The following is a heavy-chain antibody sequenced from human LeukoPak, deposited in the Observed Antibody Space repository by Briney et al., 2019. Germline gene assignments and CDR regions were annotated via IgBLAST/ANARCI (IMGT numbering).Heavy chain of an antibody. CDR2: IYSGGST. CDR3: ARAPTVLVGYCSSSSCQADY. D-gene: IGHD2-2*01. Sequence: SGGSLRLSCAASGFTVSSNYMSWVRQAPGKGLEWVSVIYSGGSTYYADSVKGRFTISRDNSKNTLYLQMNSLRVEDTAVYYCARAPTVLVGYCSSSSCQADYWGQGTLVTVSS. J-gene: IGHJ4*02. V-gene: IGHV3-53*01. CDR1: GFTVSSNY.